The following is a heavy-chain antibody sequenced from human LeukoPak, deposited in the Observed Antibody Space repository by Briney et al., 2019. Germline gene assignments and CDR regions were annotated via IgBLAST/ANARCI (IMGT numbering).Heavy chain of an antibody. D-gene: IGHD3-22*01. V-gene: IGHV3-11*04. CDR1: GFPFCDYY. CDR2: ISTSVTII. CDR3: ARDFHYYDSSGLPGY. Sequence: GSLRLSCAASGFPFCDYYMSWIRQAPGQGLEWVSYISTSVTIIYYSDSVKGRFTIPRDNAKNSLYLQMNSLRAEDTAVYYCARDFHYYDSSGLPGYWGQGTLVTVSS. J-gene: IGHJ4*02.